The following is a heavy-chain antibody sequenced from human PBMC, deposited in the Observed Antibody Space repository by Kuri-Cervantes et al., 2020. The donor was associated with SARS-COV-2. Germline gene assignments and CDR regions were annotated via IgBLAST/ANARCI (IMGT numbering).Heavy chain of an antibody. J-gene: IGHJ4*02. CDR1: GFTFSSYA. D-gene: IGHD3-10*01. Sequence: GGSLRLSCAASGFTFSSYAMHWVRQAPGKGLEWVAVISYDGSNKYYADSVKGRFTISRDNSKNTLYLQMNSLRAEDTAVYYRARVVRGVIIEGDYWGQGTLVTVSS. CDR2: ISYDGSNK. CDR3: ARVVRGVIIEGDY. V-gene: IGHV3-30-3*01.